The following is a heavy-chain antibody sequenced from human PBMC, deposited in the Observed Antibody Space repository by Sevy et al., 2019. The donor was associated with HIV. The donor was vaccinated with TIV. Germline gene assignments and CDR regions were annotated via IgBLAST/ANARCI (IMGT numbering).Heavy chain of an antibody. J-gene: IGHJ2*01. CDR2: IYYSGST. D-gene: IGHD3-22*01. CDR1: GGSISSGGYY. V-gene: IGHV4-31*03. Sequence: SETLSLTCTVSGGSISSGGYYWSWIRQYPGKGLEWIGYIYYSGSTYYNPSLKSRVTISVDTSKNQFSLKLSSVTAADTAVYYCARDRDYYDSSGYHNWYFDLWGRGTLVTVSS. CDR3: ARDRDYYDSSGYHNWYFDL.